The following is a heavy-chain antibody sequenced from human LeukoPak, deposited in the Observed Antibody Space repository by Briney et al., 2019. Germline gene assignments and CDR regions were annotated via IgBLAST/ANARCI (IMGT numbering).Heavy chain of an antibody. Sequence: GGSLRLSCAASGFTFSSYGMHWVRQAPGKGLGWVAVISNDGSKKYYADSVKGRFTISRDNSKNTLSLQVSSLRTEDTAVYYCARGGSGYGDYHYFYAMDVWGQGTTVTVSS. V-gene: IGHV3-30*03. J-gene: IGHJ6*02. D-gene: IGHD3-22*01. CDR1: GFTFSSYG. CDR3: ARGGSGYGDYHYFYAMDV. CDR2: ISNDGSKK.